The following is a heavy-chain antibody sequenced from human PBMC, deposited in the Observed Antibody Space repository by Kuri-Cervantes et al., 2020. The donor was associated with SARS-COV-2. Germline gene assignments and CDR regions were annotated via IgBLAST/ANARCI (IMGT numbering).Heavy chain of an antibody. CDR1: GFTFGDYA. Sequence: GESLKISCTASGFTFGDYAMSWVRQAPGRGLEWVSYISSSGSTIYYADSVKGRFTISRDNAKNSLYLQMNSLRAEDTAVYYCARNDFWSGYYFDYWGQGTLVTVSS. CDR2: ISSSGSTI. CDR3: ARNDFWSGYYFDY. D-gene: IGHD3-3*01. V-gene: IGHV3-11*04. J-gene: IGHJ4*02.